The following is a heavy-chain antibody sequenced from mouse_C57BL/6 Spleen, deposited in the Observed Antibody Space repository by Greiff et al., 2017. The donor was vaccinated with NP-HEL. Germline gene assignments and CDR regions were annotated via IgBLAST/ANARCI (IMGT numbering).Heavy chain of an antibody. Sequence: EVQLQQSGAELVRPGASVKLSCTASGFNIKDDYMHWVKQRPEQGLEWIGWIDPENGDTEYASKFQGKATITADTSSNTAYLQLSSLTSEDTAVYYCTTVTGTGLWGQGTLVTVSA. CDR3: TTVTGTGL. CDR2: IDPENGDT. D-gene: IGHD4-1*01. J-gene: IGHJ3*01. CDR1: GFNIKDDY. V-gene: IGHV14-4*01.